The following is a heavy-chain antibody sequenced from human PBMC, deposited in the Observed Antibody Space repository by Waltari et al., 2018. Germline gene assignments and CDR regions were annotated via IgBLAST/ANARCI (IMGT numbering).Heavy chain of an antibody. J-gene: IGHJ3*02. D-gene: IGHD2-21*01. CDR1: GGTFSSYA. V-gene: IGHV1-69*01. Sequence: QVQLVQSGAEVKKPGSSVKVYCKASGGTFSSYAISWVRQAPGQRLEWMVGIIPIFGTANYAQKFQGRVTITADESTSTAYMELSSLRSEDTAVYYCARVRPLWWQPQFGADAFDIWGQGTMVTVSS. CDR2: IIPIFGTA. CDR3: ARVRPLWWQPQFGADAFDI.